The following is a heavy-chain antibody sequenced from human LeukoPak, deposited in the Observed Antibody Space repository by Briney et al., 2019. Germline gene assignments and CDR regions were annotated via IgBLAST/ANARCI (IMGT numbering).Heavy chain of an antibody. Sequence: PGGSLRLSCAASGFTFSSYAMSWVRQAPGKGLEWVSAISGSGGSTYYADSVKGRFTISRDNSKNTLYLQMNSLRAEDTAVYYCANATTVTTGGDYWGQGTLVTVSS. D-gene: IGHD4-17*01. V-gene: IGHV3-23*01. CDR3: ANATTVTTGGDY. CDR2: ISGSGGST. J-gene: IGHJ4*02. CDR1: GFTFSSYA.